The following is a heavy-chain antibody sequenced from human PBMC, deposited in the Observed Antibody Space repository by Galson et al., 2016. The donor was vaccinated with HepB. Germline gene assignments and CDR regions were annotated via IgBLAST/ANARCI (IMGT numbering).Heavy chain of an antibody. CDR1: GDSITFNSA. CDR3: ARDRHGSGSYLTWFDA. CDR2: IYHSGST. V-gene: IGHV4-4*01. Sequence: SLTCAVSGDSITFNSAWSWIRQPPGQGLEWIGEIYHSGSTNYKPSLKSRISMSVDRAKNSFSLNLTSMTAADTAVYFCARDRHGSGSYLTWFDAWGQGILVTVSS. D-gene: IGHD3-10*01. J-gene: IGHJ5*02.